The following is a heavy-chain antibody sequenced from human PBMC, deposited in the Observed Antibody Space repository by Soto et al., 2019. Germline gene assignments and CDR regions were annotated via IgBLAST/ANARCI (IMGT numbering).Heavy chain of an antibody. CDR3: VKDESINWYSGHFRH. CDR1: GFTFDDYA. D-gene: IGHD6-13*01. J-gene: IGHJ1*01. Sequence: EVQLVESGGGLVQPGRSLRLSCAASGFTFDDYAMHWVRQVPGKGLEWVSGINWNSGSIGYGDSDKGRFAISRDNAKNSLHLQMNSLSAEDTAFYYCVKDESINWYSGHFRHWGQGTLVTVSS. CDR2: INWNSGSI. V-gene: IGHV3-9*01.